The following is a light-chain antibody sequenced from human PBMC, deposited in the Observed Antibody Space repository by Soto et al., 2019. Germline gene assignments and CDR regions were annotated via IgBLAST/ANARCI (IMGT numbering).Light chain of an antibody. J-gene: IGKJ5*01. CDR3: QQFLSAPLP. CDR1: HDITNF. V-gene: IGKV1-27*01. CDR2: GAT. Sequence: DIQMTQSPSSLSASIGDRVTITCRASHDITNFLAWYRQKPGEHPKLLISGATALQSGVPRRFSGSGSGTDFTLTIGSLQPEDVATYYCQQFLSAPLPFGQGTRL.